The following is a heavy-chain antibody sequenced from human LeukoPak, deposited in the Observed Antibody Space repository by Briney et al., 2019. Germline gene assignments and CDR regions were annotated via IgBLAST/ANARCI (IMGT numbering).Heavy chain of an antibody. CDR1: GYSFTSYW. Sequence: GESLKISCKGSGYSFTSYWIGWVRQMPGKGLEWMGIIHPGDSDTRYRPSLQGQVTISADKSISTAYVQWSSLKASDTAIYYCAAGDDSSGYWLWGQGTLVTVSS. CDR3: AAGDDSSGYWL. D-gene: IGHD3-22*01. CDR2: IHPGDSDT. J-gene: IGHJ4*02. V-gene: IGHV5-51*01.